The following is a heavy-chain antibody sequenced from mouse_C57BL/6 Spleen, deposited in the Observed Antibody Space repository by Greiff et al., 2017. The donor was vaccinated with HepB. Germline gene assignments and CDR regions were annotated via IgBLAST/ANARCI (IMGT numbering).Heavy chain of an antibody. V-gene: IGHV1-85*01. CDR2: IYPRDGST. CDR3: ARKSYDGYSAFDY. CDR1: GYTFTSYD. Sequence: QVHVKQSGPELVKPGASVKLSCKASGYTFTSYDINWVKQRPGQGLEWIGWIYPRDGSTKYNEKFKGKATLTVDTSSSTAYMELHSLTSEDSAVYFCARKSYDGYSAFDYWGQGTTLTVSS. J-gene: IGHJ2*01. D-gene: IGHD2-3*01.